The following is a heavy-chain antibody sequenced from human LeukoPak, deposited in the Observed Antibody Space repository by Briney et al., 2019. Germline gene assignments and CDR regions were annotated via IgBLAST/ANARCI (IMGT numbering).Heavy chain of an antibody. D-gene: IGHD3-9*01. CDR2: VSAYNGNT. CDR3: ARGVNYDILTGYPPRAGYYYSMDV. CDR1: GYTFTSYG. J-gene: IGHJ6*03. Sequence: GASVKVSCKASGYTFTSYGIIWVRQAPGQGLEGMGWVSAYNGNTKYAQKLQGRVTMTTDTSTSTAYMELRSLRSDDTAVYYCARGVNYDILTGYPPRAGYYYSMDVWGKGTTVTASS. V-gene: IGHV1-18*01.